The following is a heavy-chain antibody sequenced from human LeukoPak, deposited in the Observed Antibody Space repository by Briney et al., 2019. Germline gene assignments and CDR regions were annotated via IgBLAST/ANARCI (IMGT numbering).Heavy chain of an antibody. CDR1: GGSFSGYY. CDR3: ARDGWLRFFDY. CDR2: INHSGST. D-gene: IGHD5-12*01. J-gene: IGHJ4*02. Sequence: SETLSLTCAVYGGSFSGYYWSWIRQPPGKGLEWIGEINHSGSTNYNPSLKSRVTISVDTSKNQFSLKLSPVTAADTAVYYCARDGWLRFFDYWGQGTLVTVSS. V-gene: IGHV4-34*01.